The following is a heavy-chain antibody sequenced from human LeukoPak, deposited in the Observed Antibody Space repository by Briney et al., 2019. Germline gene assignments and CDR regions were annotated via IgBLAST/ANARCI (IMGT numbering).Heavy chain of an antibody. Sequence: GGSLRLPCAASGFTFSSYWMHWVRQAPGKGLVWVSRINTDGSSTSYADSVKGRFTISRDNAKNTLYLQMNSLRAEDTAVYYCARDRDSSGWSGGFDYWGQGTLVTVSS. J-gene: IGHJ4*02. D-gene: IGHD6-19*01. CDR2: INTDGSST. V-gene: IGHV3-74*01. CDR1: GFTFSSYW. CDR3: ARDRDSSGWSGGFDY.